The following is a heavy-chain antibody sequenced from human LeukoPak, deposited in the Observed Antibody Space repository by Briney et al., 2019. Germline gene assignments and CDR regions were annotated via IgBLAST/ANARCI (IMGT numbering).Heavy chain of an antibody. Sequence: GGSLRLSCAASGFTFSSYGMHWVRQAPGKGLEWVAVISYDGSNKYYADSVKGRFTISRDNSKNTLYLQMNSLRAEDTAVYYCANQGGDYGDYEGDFDYWGQGTLVTVSS. V-gene: IGHV3-30*18. J-gene: IGHJ4*02. CDR1: GFTFSSYG. CDR3: ANQGGDYGDYEGDFDY. CDR2: ISYDGSNK. D-gene: IGHD4-17*01.